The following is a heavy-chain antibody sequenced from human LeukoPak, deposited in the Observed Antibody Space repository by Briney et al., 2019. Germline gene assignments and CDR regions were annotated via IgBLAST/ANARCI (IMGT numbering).Heavy chain of an antibody. J-gene: IGHJ4*02. V-gene: IGHV3-49*04. D-gene: IGHD2-15*01. CDR3: TRVADIVVVVAAITVPSDFEY. Sequence: GGSLRLSCTASGFTFGDYAMSWVRQAPGKGLEWVGFIRSKAYGGTTEYAASVKGRFTISRDDSKSIAYLQMNSLKTEDTAVYYCTRVADIVVVVAAITVPSDFEYWGQGTLVSVSS. CDR2: IRSKAYGGTT. CDR1: GFTFGDYA.